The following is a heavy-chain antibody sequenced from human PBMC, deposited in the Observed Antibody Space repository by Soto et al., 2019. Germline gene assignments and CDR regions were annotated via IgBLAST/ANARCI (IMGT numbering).Heavy chain of an antibody. Sequence: GGSLRLSCAASGFTFSSYSMNWVRQAPGKGLEWVSYISSSSSTIYYADSVKGRFTISRDNAKNSLYLQMNSLRDEDTAVYYCARDRVGYCTNGVCYPRDWYFDLWGRGTLVTVSS. J-gene: IGHJ2*01. CDR3: ARDRVGYCTNGVCYPRDWYFDL. D-gene: IGHD2-8*01. CDR1: GFTFSSYS. CDR2: ISSSSSTI. V-gene: IGHV3-48*02.